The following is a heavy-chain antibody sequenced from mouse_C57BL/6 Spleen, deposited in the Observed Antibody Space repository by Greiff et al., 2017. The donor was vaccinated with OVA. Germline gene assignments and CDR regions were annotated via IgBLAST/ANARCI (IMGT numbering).Heavy chain of an antibody. J-gene: IGHJ4*01. CDR1: GYTFTSYW. V-gene: IGHV1-52*01. CDR3: ARRQPGTGYAMDY. Sequence: QVQLKQPGAELVRPGSSVKLSCKASGYTFTSYWMHWVKQRPIQGLEWIGNIDPSDSETHYNQKFKDKATLTVDKSSSTAYMQLSSLTSEDSAVYYCARRQPGTGYAMDYWGQGTSVTVSS. D-gene: IGHD3-2*01. CDR2: IDPSDSET.